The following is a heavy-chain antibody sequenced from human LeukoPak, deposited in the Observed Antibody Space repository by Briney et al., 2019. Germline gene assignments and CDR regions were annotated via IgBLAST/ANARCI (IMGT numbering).Heavy chain of an antibody. D-gene: IGHD3-16*01. CDR1: GFTFTNNW. J-gene: IGHJ4*02. CDR2: INQDGSEA. V-gene: IGHV3-7*02. Sequence: GGSLRLSCTAAGFTFTNNWMFWVRQAPGKGPEWLANINQDGSEAYSVDSVKGRFTISRDNAKSSVYLQMNSLRVEDTAVYYCAVTSRSYAFDYWGPGTLVTVSS. CDR3: AVTSRSYAFDY.